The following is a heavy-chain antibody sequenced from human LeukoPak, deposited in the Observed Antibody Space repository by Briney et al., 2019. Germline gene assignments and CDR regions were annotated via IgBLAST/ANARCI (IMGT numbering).Heavy chain of an antibody. CDR3: AKGPRGSQCYDILTGYYRLDFDY. J-gene: IGHJ4*02. V-gene: IGHV3-33*06. D-gene: IGHD3-9*01. Sequence: GGSLRLSCAASGFTFSSYGMHWVRQAPGKGLEWVAVIWYDGSNKYYADSVKGRFTISRDNSKNTLYLQMNSLRAEDTAVYYCAKGPRGSQCYDILTGYYRLDFDYWGQGTLVTVSS. CDR2: IWYDGSNK. CDR1: GFTFSSYG.